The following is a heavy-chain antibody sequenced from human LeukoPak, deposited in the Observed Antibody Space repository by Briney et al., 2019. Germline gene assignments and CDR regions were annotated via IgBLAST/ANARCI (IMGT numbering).Heavy chain of an antibody. J-gene: IGHJ5*02. CDR3: GRDVMLHYYDSSGYFSWFAP. CDR1: GGSISSYY. Sequence: PSETLSLTCTVSGGSISSYYWSWIRQPAGKGLEWIGRIYTSGSTNYNPSLKSRVTMSVDTSKNQFSLKLSSVTAADPAVYYCGRDVMLHYYDSSGYFSWFAPWGQGTLVTVSS. CDR2: IYTSGST. V-gene: IGHV4-4*07. D-gene: IGHD3-22*01.